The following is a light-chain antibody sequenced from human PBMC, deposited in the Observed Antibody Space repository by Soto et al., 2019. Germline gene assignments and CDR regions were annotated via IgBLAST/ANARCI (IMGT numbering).Light chain of an antibody. J-gene: IGKJ1*01. CDR2: GAS. CDR3: QQYGGSLRGT. V-gene: IGKV3-15*01. Sequence: ETVLTQSPGTLSLSPGERATLSCRASQSVSSNLAWYQQKPGQAPRLLIYGASTRATGIPARFSGSGSGTEFTLTISSLQSEDFAVYYCQQYGGSLRGTFGQGTKVDIK. CDR1: QSVSSN.